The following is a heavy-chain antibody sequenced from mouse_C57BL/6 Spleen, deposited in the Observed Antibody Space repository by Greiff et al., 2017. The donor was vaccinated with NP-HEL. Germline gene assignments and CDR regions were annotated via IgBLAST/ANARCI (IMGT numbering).Heavy chain of an antibody. D-gene: IGHD2-4*01. Sequence: VQLQQPGAELVKPGASVKLSCKASGYTFTSYWMQWVKQRPGQGLEWIGEIDPSDSYTNYNQKFKGKATLTVDTSSSTAYMQLSSLTSEDSAVYYCAGYDYDDGADYWGQGTTLTVSS. CDR1: GYTFTSYW. CDR2: IDPSDSYT. CDR3: AGYDYDDGADY. V-gene: IGHV1-50*01. J-gene: IGHJ2*01.